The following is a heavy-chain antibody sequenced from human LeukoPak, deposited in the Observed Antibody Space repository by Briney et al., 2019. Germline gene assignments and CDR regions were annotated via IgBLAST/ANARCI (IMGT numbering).Heavy chain of an antibody. D-gene: IGHD3-22*01. CDR1: GVSISSGGYY. CDR2: IYYSGST. J-gene: IGHJ6*02. Sequence: SQTLSLTCTVSGVSISSGGYYWSWIRQHPGKGLEWIGYIYYSGSTYYNPSLKSRVTISVDTSKNQFSLKLSSVTATDTAVYYCARDPHYYDSSGYNYYGMDVWGQGTTVTVSS. CDR3: ARDPHYYDSSGYNYYGMDV. V-gene: IGHV4-31*03.